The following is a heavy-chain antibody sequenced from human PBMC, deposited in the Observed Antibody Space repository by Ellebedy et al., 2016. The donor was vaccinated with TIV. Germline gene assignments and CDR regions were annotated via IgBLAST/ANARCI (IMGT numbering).Heavy chain of an antibody. CDR1: GASLSSAY. D-gene: IGHD1-26*01. CDR3: ARGGSFANF. V-gene: IGHV4-4*07. J-gene: IGHJ4*02. Sequence: MPSETLSLTCTVSGASLSSAYWSWIRQSAGKGLEWIGRIYTSGNTNYNPSLKSRVIMSVDTSKNHFSLKLTSVTAADTARYYCARGGSFANFWGQGILVTVSS. CDR2: IYTSGNT.